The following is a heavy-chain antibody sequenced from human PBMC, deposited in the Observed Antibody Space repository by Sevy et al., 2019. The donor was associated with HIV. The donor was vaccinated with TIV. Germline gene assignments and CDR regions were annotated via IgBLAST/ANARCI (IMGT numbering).Heavy chain of an antibody. CDR1: GFTFSSYA. V-gene: IGHV3-30-3*01. Sequence: GGSLRLSCAASGFTFSSYAMHWVRQAPGKGLEWVAVISYDGSNKYYADSVKGRFTIYRDNSKNTLYLQMNSLRAEDTAVYYCARDAWGRDGYNFLTYYFDFWGQGTLVTVSS. D-gene: IGHD5-12*01. CDR2: ISYDGSNK. J-gene: IGHJ4*02. CDR3: ARDAWGRDGYNFLTYYFDF.